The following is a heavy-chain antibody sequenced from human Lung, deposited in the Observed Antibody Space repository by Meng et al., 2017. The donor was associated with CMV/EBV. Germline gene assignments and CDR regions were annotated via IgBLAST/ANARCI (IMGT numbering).Heavy chain of an antibody. J-gene: IGHJ4*02. D-gene: IGHD3-10*01. CDR2: ISSGVST. CDR1: GFTFKNNY. CDR3: ASSHFGESALDD. Sequence: ISFAGSGFTFKNNYMTWVRQFPGKGLEWVSVISSGVSTYYADSVKGRFTISRDNSKNTLYLQMNSLRAEDTAVYYCASSHFGESALDDWGQGALVTVSS. V-gene: IGHV3-66*02.